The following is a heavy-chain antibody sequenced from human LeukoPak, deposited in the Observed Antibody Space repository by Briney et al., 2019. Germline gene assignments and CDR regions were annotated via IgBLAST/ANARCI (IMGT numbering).Heavy chain of an antibody. CDR2: MNPNSGNT. CDR3: ARGPVVSYYSREGTCFDY. J-gene: IGHJ4*02. V-gene: IGHV1-8*01. Sequence: ASVKVSCTASGYTFTSYDINWVRQATGQGLEWMGWMNPNSGNTGYAQKFQGRVTMTRNTSISTAYMELSSLRSEDTAVYYCARGPVVSYYSREGTCFDYWGQGTLVTVSS. D-gene: IGHD3-10*01. CDR1: GYTFTSYD.